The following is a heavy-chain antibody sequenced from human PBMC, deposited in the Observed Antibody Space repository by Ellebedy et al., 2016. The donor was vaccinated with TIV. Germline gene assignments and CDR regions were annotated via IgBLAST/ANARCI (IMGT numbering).Heavy chain of an antibody. Sequence: GESLKISXEASGFTFSNYWMNWVRQAPGKGLEWVATIKGDGSVIYYADSVKGRLTISRDNSKNTVYLQMNSLRADDTAVYYCAKDRRPYGMDVWGQGTTVTVSS. CDR3: AKDRRPYGMDV. CDR2: IKGDGSVI. CDR1: GFTFSNYW. V-gene: IGHV3-7*03. J-gene: IGHJ6*02. D-gene: IGHD6-6*01.